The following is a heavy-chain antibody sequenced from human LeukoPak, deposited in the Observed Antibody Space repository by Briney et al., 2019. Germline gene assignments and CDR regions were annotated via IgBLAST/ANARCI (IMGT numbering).Heavy chain of an antibody. CDR3: AREPTFGYSYGYGDY. Sequence: PSETLSLTCTVSGGSISSGDYYWSWIRQPPGKGLEWIGYIYYSGSTYYNPSLKSRVTISVDTSKNQFSLKLSSVTAADTAVYYCAREPTFGYSYGYGDYWGQGTLVTVSS. D-gene: IGHD5-18*01. CDR1: GGSISSGDYY. J-gene: IGHJ4*02. V-gene: IGHV4-30-4*01. CDR2: IYYSGST.